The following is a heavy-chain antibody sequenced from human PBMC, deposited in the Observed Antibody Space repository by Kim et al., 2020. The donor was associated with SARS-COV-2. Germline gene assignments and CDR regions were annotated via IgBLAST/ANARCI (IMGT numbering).Heavy chain of an antibody. Sequence: SPSFQGQVTISADTSISTAYLQWSKLKASDTAMYYCARHESHSSGWTFDYWGQGTLVTVSS. J-gene: IGHJ4*02. D-gene: IGHD6-19*01. CDR3: ARHESHSSGWTFDY. V-gene: IGHV5-51*01.